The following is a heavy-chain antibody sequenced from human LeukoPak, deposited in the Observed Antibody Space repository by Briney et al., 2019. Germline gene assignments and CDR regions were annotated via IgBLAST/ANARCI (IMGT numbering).Heavy chain of an antibody. CDR1: GFTFSSYS. J-gene: IGHJ4*02. Sequence: PGGSLRLSCAASGFTFSSYSMNWVRQAPGKGLEWVSYISSSSSTIYYADSVKGRFTISRDNAKNSLYLQMNSLRAEDTAVYYCARTSDYYDSSGYNFDYWGQGTLVTVSS. D-gene: IGHD3-22*01. CDR3: ARTSDYYDSSGYNFDY. CDR2: ISSSSSTI. V-gene: IGHV3-48*01.